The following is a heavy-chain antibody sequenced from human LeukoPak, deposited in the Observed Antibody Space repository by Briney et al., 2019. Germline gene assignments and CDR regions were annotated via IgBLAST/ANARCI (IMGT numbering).Heavy chain of an antibody. Sequence: SETLSLTCTVSGDSISNGDYFWSWIRQPPGKGLEWIGYIYHSGTTYYNLSLKSRVTISVDMSKNQFSLKLSSVTAADTAVYYCARESPNWFDPWGQGTLITVSS. J-gene: IGHJ5*02. V-gene: IGHV4-30-4*01. CDR2: IYHSGTT. CDR3: ARESPNWFDP. CDR1: GDSISNGDYF.